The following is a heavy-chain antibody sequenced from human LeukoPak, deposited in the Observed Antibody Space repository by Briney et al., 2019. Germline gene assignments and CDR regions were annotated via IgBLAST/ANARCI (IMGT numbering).Heavy chain of an antibody. CDR2: IYTSGTT. CDR1: GGSTSSYY. Sequence: TSETLSLTCTVSGGSTSSYYWSWIRQPAGKGLEWIGRIYTSGTTHYNPSLKSRVTMSVDTSKNQFSLKLSSVTAADTAVYYCARDRQQLAHFDYWGQGTLVTVSS. D-gene: IGHD6-13*01. J-gene: IGHJ4*02. V-gene: IGHV4-4*07. CDR3: ARDRQQLAHFDY.